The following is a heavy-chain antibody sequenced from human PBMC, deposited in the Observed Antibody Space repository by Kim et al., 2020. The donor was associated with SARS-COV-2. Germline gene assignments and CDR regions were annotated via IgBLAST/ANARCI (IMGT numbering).Heavy chain of an antibody. V-gene: IGHV2-5*02. CDR3: AHRQLTTVVTPYFDY. CDR2: IYWDDDK. Sequence: SGPTLVNPTQTLTLTCTFSGFSLSTSGVGVGWIRQPPGKALEWLALIYWDDDKRYSPSLKSRLTITKDTSKNQVVLTMTNMDLVDTATYYCAHRQLTTVVTPYFDYWGQGTLVTVSS. CDR1: GFSLSTSGVG. J-gene: IGHJ4*02. D-gene: IGHD4-17*01.